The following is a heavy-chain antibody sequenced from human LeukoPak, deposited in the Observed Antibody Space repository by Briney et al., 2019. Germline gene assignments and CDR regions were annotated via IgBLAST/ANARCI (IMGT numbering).Heavy chain of an antibody. Sequence: SETLSFTCTVSGGSISIYYWRWIRQPPGKGLEWIGYIYYSGSTNYSPSLKSRVSISVDTSKNQFSLKLSSVTAADTAVYYCARDGRGSYYGTLATWGQGILVTVSS. J-gene: IGHJ5*02. CDR3: ARDGRGSYYGTLAT. D-gene: IGHD1-26*01. V-gene: IGHV4-59*01. CDR2: IYYSGST. CDR1: GGSISIYY.